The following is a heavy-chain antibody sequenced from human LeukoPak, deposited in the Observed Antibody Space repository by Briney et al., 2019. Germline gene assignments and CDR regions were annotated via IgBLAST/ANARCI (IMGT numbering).Heavy chain of an antibody. CDR2: TYYRSKWYN. CDR1: GDSVSSNSAA. V-gene: IGHV6-1*01. Sequence: SQTLSLTCAISGDSVSSNSAAWNWIRQSPSRGLEWLGRTYYRSKWYNDYAVSVKSRITVNPDTSKSQFSLQLDSVTPEDTAVYFCARYNWSKGRRFEYWGQGTLVTVSS. D-gene: IGHD1/OR15-1a*01. J-gene: IGHJ4*02. CDR3: ARYNWSKGRRFEY.